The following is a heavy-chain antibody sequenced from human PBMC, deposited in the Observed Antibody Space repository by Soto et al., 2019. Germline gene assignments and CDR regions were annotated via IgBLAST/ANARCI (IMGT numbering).Heavy chain of an antibody. CDR1: GFTFDDYT. CDR2: ISWDGGST. Sequence: GGSLRLSCAASGFTFDDYTMHWVRQAPGKGLEWVSLISWDGGSTYYADSVKGRFTISRDNSKNSLYLQMNSLRTEDTALYYCAKASAATPFFDYWGQGTLVTVSS. CDR3: AKASAATPFFDY. D-gene: IGHD2-15*01. J-gene: IGHJ4*02. V-gene: IGHV3-43*01.